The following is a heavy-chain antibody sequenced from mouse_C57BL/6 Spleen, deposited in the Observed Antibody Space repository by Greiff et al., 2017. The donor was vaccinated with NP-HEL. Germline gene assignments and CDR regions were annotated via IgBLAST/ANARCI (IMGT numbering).Heavy chain of an antibody. J-gene: IGHJ2*01. D-gene: IGHD2-3*01. V-gene: IGHV6-3*01. CDR1: GFTFSNYW. CDR2: IRLKSDNYAT. Sequence: EVKLMESGGGLVQPGGSMKLSCVASGFTFSNYWMNWVRQSPEKGLEWVAQIRLKSDNYATHYAESVKGRFTISRDDSKSSVYLQMNNLRAEDTGIYYCTGPHLYDGYDRYWGQGTTLTVSS. CDR3: TGPHLYDGYDRY.